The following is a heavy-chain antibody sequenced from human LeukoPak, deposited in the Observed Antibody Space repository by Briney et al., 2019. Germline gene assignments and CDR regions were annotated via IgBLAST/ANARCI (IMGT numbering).Heavy chain of an antibody. Sequence: SSETLSLTCTVSGGSISSSSYYWGWIRQPPGKGLEWIGSIYYSGSTYYNPSLKSRVTISVDTSKNQFSLKLSSVTAADTAVYYCARGTSTMVRGVKRGSNWFDPWGQGTLVTVSS. CDR2: IYYSGST. V-gene: IGHV4-39*07. J-gene: IGHJ5*02. CDR3: ARGTSTMVRGVKRGSNWFDP. CDR1: GGSISSSSYY. D-gene: IGHD3-10*01.